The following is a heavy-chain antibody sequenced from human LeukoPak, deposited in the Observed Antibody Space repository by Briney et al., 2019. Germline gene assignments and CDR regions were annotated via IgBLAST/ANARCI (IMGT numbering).Heavy chain of an antibody. CDR3: AKASGDGSNYYFDS. CDR2: ISGSSGGT. D-gene: IGHD5-24*01. J-gene: IGHJ4*02. V-gene: IGHV3-23*01. Sequence: GGSLRLSCAASGFTFSNYAMSWVRQAPGKGLEWVSAISGSSGGTYYADSVKGRLTISRDNSKNTLYLQMNSLRAEDTAVYYCAKASGDGSNYYFDSWGQGTLVTVSS. CDR1: GFTFSNYA.